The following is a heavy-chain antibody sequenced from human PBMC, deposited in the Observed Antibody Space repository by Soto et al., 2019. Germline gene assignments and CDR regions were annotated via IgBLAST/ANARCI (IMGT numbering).Heavy chain of an antibody. CDR3: AKDRGGFDWLLYFDY. CDR1: GFTFSSYA. CDR2: ISGSGGST. V-gene: IGHV3-23*01. Sequence: HPGGSLRLSCAASGFTFSSYAMSWVRQAPGKGLEWVSAISGSGGSTYYADSVKGRFTISRDNSKNTLYLQMNSLRAEDTAVYYCAKDRGGFDWLLYFDYWGQGTLVTVSS. J-gene: IGHJ4*02. D-gene: IGHD3-9*01.